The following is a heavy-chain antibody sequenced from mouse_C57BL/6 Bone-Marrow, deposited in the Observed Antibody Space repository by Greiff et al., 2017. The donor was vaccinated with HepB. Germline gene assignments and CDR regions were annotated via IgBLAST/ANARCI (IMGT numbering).Heavy chain of an antibody. J-gene: IGHJ3*01. CDR2: ISSGSSTI. CDR1: GFTFSDYG. Sequence: EVKVVESGGGLVKPGGSLKLSCAASGFTFSDYGMHWVRQAPEKGLEWVAYISSGSSTIYYADTVKGRFTISRDNAKNTLFLQMTSLRSEDTAMYYCARGGLLRFAYWGQGTLVTVSA. D-gene: IGHD2-3*01. CDR3: ARGGLLRFAY. V-gene: IGHV5-17*01.